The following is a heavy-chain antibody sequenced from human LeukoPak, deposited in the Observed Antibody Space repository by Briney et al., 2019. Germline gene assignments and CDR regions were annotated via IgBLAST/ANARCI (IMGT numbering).Heavy chain of an antibody. Sequence: GGSLRLSCAASGFTFSSNAVSWVRQAPGKGLEWASAIRGSGSSTYYADSVKGRFTISRDNSENTLYLQMNSLRAEDTAVYYCAKERVGDFQHWGQGTLVTVSS. CDR1: GFTFSSNA. CDR2: IRGSGSST. CDR3: AKERVGDFQH. V-gene: IGHV3-23*01. J-gene: IGHJ1*01. D-gene: IGHD2-2*01.